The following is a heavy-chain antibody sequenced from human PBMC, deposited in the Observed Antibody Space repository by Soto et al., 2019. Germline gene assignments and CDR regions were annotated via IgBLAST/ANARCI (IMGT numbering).Heavy chain of an antibody. CDR2: INAGNGNT. CDR1: GYTFTSYA. D-gene: IGHD3-22*01. V-gene: IGHV1-3*01. CDR3: ATPGRSYYDSSGYFSEYFQH. Sequence: ASVKVSCKASGYTFTSYAMHWVRQAPGQRLEWMGWINAGNGNTKYSQKFQGRVTITRDISASTAYMELSSLRSEDTAVYYCATPGRSYYDSSGYFSEYFQHWGQGTLVTVS. J-gene: IGHJ1*01.